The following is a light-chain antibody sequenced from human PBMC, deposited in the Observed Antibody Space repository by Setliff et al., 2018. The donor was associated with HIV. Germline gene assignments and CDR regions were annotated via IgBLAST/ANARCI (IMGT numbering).Light chain of an antibody. CDR3: CSYGSGDIWV. V-gene: IGLV2-23*02. CDR2: EVD. Sequence: QSVLTQPASVSGSPGQSITISCTGSSSDVGNTLSVSWYQQNVGEVPKLLIYEVDRRPSGISHRFSGSKSGNTASLTISGLQVEDEADYYCCSYGSGDIWVFGGGTKVT. CDR1: SSDVGNTLS. J-gene: IGLJ2*01.